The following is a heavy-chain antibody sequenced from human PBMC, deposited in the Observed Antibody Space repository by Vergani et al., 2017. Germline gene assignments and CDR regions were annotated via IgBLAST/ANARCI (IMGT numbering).Heavy chain of an antibody. J-gene: IGHJ4*02. CDR3: ASLTVTTGAGYFDY. Sequence: QVQLQESGPGLVKPSETLSLTCTVPGGSISSYYWSWIRPPPGKGLEWLGYIYYSGSTNYNPALQSRVTISVDTSKNQFSLKLSSVTAADTAVYYCASLTVTTGAGYFDYWGQGTLVTVSS. V-gene: IGHV4-59*01. CDR2: IYYSGST. D-gene: IGHD4-17*01. CDR1: GGSISSYY.